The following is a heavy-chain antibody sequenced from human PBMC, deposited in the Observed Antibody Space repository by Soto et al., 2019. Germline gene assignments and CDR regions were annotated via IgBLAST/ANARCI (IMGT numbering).Heavy chain of an antibody. D-gene: IGHD2-2*01. CDR3: ASISQRLASCSSTSCYVA. V-gene: IGHV4-61*01. Sequence: SERLSLTCTVAGGSVSSGSFYWTWIPQHPGKGLEWTGQIYYSGSTNYNPTPESRVTLSVDTAKNQFSLELCAVTAAETAAEYCASISQRLASCSSTSCYVAWGQGTLVTATS. CDR1: GGSVSSGSFY. J-gene: IGHJ4*02. CDR2: IYYSGST.